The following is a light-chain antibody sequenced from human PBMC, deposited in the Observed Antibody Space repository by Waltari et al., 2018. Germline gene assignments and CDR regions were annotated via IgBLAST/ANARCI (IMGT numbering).Light chain of an antibody. CDR1: QSVSRF. Sequence: SCRASQSVSRFLAWYQQKPGQAPRLLSYGASTRATGIPDRFSGSGSGTDFSLTISRLEPEDFAVYYCQKYDRLPATFGQGTKVEIK. CDR2: GAS. J-gene: IGKJ1*01. CDR3: QKYDRLPAT. V-gene: IGKV3-20*01.